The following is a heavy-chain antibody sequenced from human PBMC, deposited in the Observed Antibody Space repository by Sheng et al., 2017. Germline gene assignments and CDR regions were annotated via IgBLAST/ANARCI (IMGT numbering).Heavy chain of an antibody. V-gene: IGHV1-69*01. CDR1: GGTFSSYA. D-gene: IGHD6-13*01. Sequence: QVQLVQSGAEVKKPGSSVKVSCKASGGTFSSYAISWVRQAPGQGLEWMGGIIPIFGTANYAQKFQGRVTITADESTSTAYMELSSLRSEDTAVYYCARDQAAAGTGKLEGSYYYYYGMDVWAKGP. J-gene: IGHJ6*02. CDR2: IIPIFGTA. CDR3: ARDQAAAGTGKLEGSYYYYYGMDV.